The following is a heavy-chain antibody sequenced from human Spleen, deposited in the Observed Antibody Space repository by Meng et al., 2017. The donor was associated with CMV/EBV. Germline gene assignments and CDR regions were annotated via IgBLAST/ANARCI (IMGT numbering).Heavy chain of an antibody. D-gene: IGHD2-2*01. V-gene: IGHV4-30-4*08. Sequence: QVHVPASGQGLVKPSKTLSLTCTVSGGSISSGDYYWSWIRQPPGKGLEWIGYIYYSGSTYYNPSLKSRVTISVDTSKNQFSLKLSSVTAADTAVYYCARVRGGIVVVPAASVFDYWGQGTLVTVSS. CDR1: GGSISSGDYY. J-gene: IGHJ4*02. CDR3: ARVRGGIVVVPAASVFDY. CDR2: IYYSGST.